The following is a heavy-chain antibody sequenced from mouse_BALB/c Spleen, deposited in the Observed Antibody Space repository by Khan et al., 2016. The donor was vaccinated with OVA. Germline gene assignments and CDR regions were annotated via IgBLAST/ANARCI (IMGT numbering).Heavy chain of an antibody. V-gene: IGHV5-6*01. CDR2: ISSGGDYT. Sequence: EVELVESGGDLVKSGGSLKLSCAASGFTFSSYSMSWVRQTPDKRLEWVATISSGGDYTYYPDSVKGRFTISRDNARNTLYLQMSSLKSEDTAMYYCASHLTGSFAYWGQGTLVTVSA. CDR3: ASHLTGSFAY. CDR1: GFTFSSYS. J-gene: IGHJ3*01. D-gene: IGHD4-1*01.